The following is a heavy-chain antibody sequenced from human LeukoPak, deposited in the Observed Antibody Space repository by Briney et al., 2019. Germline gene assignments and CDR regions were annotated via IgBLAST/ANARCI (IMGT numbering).Heavy chain of an antibody. V-gene: IGHV3-30*04. D-gene: IGHD5-12*01. CDR2: ITYDARIE. CDR3: TRFRNVRRGSDGYFFDY. CDR1: GFTFNNYA. J-gene: IGHJ4*02. Sequence: GGSLRLSCAASGFTFNNYAMHWVRQAPDKALEWVTSITYDARIEHYSDSVKGRITISRDNSKNTLYLLMNSLRTEDTAVYYCTRFRNVRRGSDGYFFDYWGQGTLVTVSS.